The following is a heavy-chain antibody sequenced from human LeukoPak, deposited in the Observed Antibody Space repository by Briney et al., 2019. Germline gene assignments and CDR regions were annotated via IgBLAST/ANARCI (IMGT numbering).Heavy chain of an antibody. J-gene: IGHJ4*02. CDR1: GGSISSYY. Sequence: KPSETLSLTCTVSGGSISSYYWSWIRQPPGKGLEWIGYIYYTGSTDYNPSLKSRVAISVDTSKNQFSLKLSSVTAADTAVYYYARGSKAAPGTFDYWGQGTLVTVSS. D-gene: IGHD6-13*01. CDR2: IYYTGST. CDR3: ARGSKAAPGTFDY. V-gene: IGHV4-59*01.